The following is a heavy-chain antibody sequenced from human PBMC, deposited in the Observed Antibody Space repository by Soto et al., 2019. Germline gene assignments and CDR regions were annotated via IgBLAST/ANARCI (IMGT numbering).Heavy chain of an antibody. J-gene: IGHJ4*02. V-gene: IGHV3-11*06. Sequence: PGGSLRLSCAASGFTFSDYYMSWIRQAPGKGLEWVSYISSSSSYTNYADSVKGRFTISRDNAKNSLYLQMNSLRAEDTAVYYCARRGRYCTNGVCYAPFDYWGQGTLVTVSS. D-gene: IGHD2-8*01. CDR2: ISSSSSYT. CDR3: ARRGRYCTNGVCYAPFDY. CDR1: GFTFSDYY.